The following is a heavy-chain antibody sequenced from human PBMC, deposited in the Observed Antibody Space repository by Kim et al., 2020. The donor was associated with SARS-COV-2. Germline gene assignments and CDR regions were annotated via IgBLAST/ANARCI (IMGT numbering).Heavy chain of an antibody. V-gene: IGHV4-34*01. D-gene: IGHD3-3*01. J-gene: IGHJ4*02. CDR3: ARGQRSGNSRFDY. CDR1: GGSFSGYY. CDR2: INHSGST. Sequence: SETLSLTCAVYGGSFSGYYWSWIRQPPGKGLEWIGEINHSGSTNYNPSLKSRVTISVDTSKNQFSLKLSSVTAADTAVNYCARGQRSGNSRFDYWGQGTLVTVSS.